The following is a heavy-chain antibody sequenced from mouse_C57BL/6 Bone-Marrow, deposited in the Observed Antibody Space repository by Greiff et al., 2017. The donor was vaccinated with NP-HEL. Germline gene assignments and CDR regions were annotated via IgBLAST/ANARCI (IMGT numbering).Heavy chain of an antibody. J-gene: IGHJ1*03. CDR2: INPYNGDT. D-gene: IGHD2-2*01. CDR3: AVWLRRSYWYFDV. Sequence: VQLQQSGPELVKPGDSVKISCKASGYSFTGYFMNWVMQSHGKSLEWIGRINPYNGDTFYNQKFKGKATLTVDKSSSTAHMGLRSLTSEDSAVYYCAVWLRRSYWYFDVWGTGTTVTVSS. CDR1: GYSFTGYF. V-gene: IGHV1-20*01.